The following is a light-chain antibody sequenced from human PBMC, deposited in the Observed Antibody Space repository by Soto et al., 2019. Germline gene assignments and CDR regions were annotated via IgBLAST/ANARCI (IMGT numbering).Light chain of an antibody. V-gene: IGKV2-28*01. CDR3: IQALQTPWT. Sequence: EIVMTQSPLSLPVTPGEPASISCRSSQSLLHSNGYNYLDWYLQKPGQSPQLLIYLGSNRASGVPDRFSGSGSGTDFTLKINRVESEDVGVYYCIQALQTPWTFGQGTKVEIK. J-gene: IGKJ1*01. CDR2: LGS. CDR1: QSLLHSNGYNY.